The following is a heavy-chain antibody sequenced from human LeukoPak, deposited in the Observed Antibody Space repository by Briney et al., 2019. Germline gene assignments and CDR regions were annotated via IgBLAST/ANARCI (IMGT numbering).Heavy chain of an antibody. D-gene: IGHD3-10*01. J-gene: IGHJ5*02. CDR3: ARGDYYGSPKVVAA. CDR2: INPNSGGT. Sequence: ASVTVSCKASGYTFTGYYMHWVRQAPGQGLEWMGWINPNSGGTNYAQKFQGRVTMTRDTSISTAYIELNLLRSDDTAVFYCARGDYYGSPKVVAAWGQGPLVTVPS. CDR1: GYTFTGYY. V-gene: IGHV1-2*02.